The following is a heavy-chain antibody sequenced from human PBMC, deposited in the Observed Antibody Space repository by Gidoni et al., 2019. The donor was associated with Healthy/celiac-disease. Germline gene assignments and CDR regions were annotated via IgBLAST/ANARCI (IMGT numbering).Heavy chain of an antibody. CDR2: INPNSGGT. J-gene: IGHJ4*02. Sequence: QVQLVQSGAEVKKPGASVKVSCKASGYTFTGYYMHLVRQAPGQGLEWMGWINPNSGGTNYAQKFQGRVTMTRDTSISTAYMELSRLRSDDTAVYYCAREVRPDEYYYDSSGYYYYFDYWGQGTLVTVSS. V-gene: IGHV1-2*02. CDR3: AREVRPDEYYYDSSGYYYYFDY. CDR1: GYTFTGYY. D-gene: IGHD3-22*01.